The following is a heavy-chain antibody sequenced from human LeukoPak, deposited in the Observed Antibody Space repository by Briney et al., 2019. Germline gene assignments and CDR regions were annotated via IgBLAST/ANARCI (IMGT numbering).Heavy chain of an antibody. CDR2: INSDGSST. D-gene: IGHD6-13*01. Sequence: AGGSLRLSCAASGFTFSSYWMHWVHQAPGKGLVWVSRINSDGSSTSYADSVKGRFTISRDNAKNTLYLQMNSLRAEDTAVYYCATGVQLVRYFDYWGQGTLVTVSS. CDR3: ATGVQLVRYFDY. V-gene: IGHV3-74*01. J-gene: IGHJ4*02. CDR1: GFTFSSYW.